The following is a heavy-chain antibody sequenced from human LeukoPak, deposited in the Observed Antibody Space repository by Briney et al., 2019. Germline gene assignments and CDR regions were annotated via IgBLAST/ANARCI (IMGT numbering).Heavy chain of an antibody. J-gene: IGHJ4*02. D-gene: IGHD2-21*02. Sequence: GGSLRLSCAASGFSFSSYIMNWVRQAPGKGLEWVSHISSSSSTIYYADSVKGRFTISRDNSKNTLNLQMNSLRAEDTAVYYCARGDSYSYYFDYWGQGTLVTVSS. V-gene: IGHV3-48*01. CDR2: ISSSSSTI. CDR1: GFSFSSYI. CDR3: ARGDSYSYYFDY.